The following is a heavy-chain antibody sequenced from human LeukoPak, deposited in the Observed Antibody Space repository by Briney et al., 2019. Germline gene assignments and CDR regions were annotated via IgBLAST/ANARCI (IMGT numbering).Heavy chain of an antibody. CDR1: GGTFSSYA. V-gene: IGHV1-69*13. CDR3: ARVIKGGYDFWSGPYYFDC. CDR2: IIPIFGTA. D-gene: IGHD3-3*01. Sequence: GASVKVSCKASGGTFSSYAISWVRQAPGQGLEWMGGIIPIFGTANYAQKFQGRVTITADESTSTAYMELRSLRSEDTAVYYCARVIKGGYDFWSGPYYFDCWGQGTLVTVSS. J-gene: IGHJ4*02.